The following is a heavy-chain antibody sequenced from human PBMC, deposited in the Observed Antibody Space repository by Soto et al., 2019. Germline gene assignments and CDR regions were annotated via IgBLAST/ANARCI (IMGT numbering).Heavy chain of an antibody. D-gene: IGHD1-7*01. Sequence: NPSETLSLTCTVSSGSINSFYWAWMLQPAGKGLEWIERTQSSGTTNYTPSLSSRVTMSVDPSKNQFSLRLTSVTAADTAVYYCARDRIIGTSYSEYWGEGILVTVSS. J-gene: IGHJ4*02. CDR1: SGSINSFY. V-gene: IGHV4-4*07. CDR2: TQSSGTT. CDR3: ARDRIIGTSYSEY.